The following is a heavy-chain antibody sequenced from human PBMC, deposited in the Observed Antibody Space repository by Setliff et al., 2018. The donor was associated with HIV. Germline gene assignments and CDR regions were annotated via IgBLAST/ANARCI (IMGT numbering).Heavy chain of an antibody. Sequence: KASETLSLTCTVSGGSISSYYWSWIRQPPGKGLEYIGYIYYSGSTNYNPSLKSRVTISVDTSKNKFSLKLSSVTAADTAVYFCARGNRVWDYWGQGTLVTVSS. V-gene: IGHV4-59*01. CDR3: ARGNRVWDY. CDR1: GGSISSYY. D-gene: IGHD2-21*01. J-gene: IGHJ4*02. CDR2: IYYSGST.